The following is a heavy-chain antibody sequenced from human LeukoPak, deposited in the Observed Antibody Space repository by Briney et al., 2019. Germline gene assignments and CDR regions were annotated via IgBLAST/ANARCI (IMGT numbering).Heavy chain of an antibody. Sequence: ASVKVSCKASEGTFSSYAISWVRQAPGQGLEWMGGIIPIFGTANYAQKFQGRVTITADESTSTAYMELSSLRSEDTAVYYCARDRTISNWFDPWGQGTLVTVSS. CDR3: ARDRTISNWFDP. D-gene: IGHD2/OR15-2a*01. V-gene: IGHV1-69*13. CDR1: EGTFSSYA. J-gene: IGHJ5*02. CDR2: IIPIFGTA.